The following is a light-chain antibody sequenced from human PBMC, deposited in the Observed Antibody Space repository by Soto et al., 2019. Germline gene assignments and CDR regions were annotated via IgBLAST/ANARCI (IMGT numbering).Light chain of an antibody. J-gene: IGKJ2*01. Sequence: DLQMTQSPSSLSASVGDRVTITCQASQDISNYLNWYQQKPGKAPKLLIYDASNLETGVPSRFSGSGSGTDFTFTISSLQPEDIATYYCQQYDNPRYTFGQGTKLEIK. CDR3: QQYDNPRYT. CDR1: QDISNY. CDR2: DAS. V-gene: IGKV1-33*01.